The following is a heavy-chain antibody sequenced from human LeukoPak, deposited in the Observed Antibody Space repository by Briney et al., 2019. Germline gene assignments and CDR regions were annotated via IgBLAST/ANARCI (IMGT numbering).Heavy chain of an antibody. CDR2: IKQDGSEK. D-gene: IGHD1-26*01. J-gene: IGHJ4*02. CDR3: ARAIGWELLWFDY. CDR1: GFTFSNYW. Sequence: GGSLRLSCAPSGFTFSNYWMSWVRQAPGKGLEWVANIKQDGSEKYYVDSVKGRFTISRDNAKNSLYLQMNSLRAEDTAVYYCARAIGWELLWFDYWGQGTLVTVSS. V-gene: IGHV3-7*01.